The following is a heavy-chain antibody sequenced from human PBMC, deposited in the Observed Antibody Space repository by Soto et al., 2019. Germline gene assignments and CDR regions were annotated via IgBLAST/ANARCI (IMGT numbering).Heavy chain of an antibody. CDR2: IYYSGST. CDR3: ARGVSGSYGQFDY. D-gene: IGHD1-26*01. Sequence: SETLSLTCTVSGGSISSYYWSWIRQPPGKGLEWIGYIYYSGSTNYNPALKSRVTISVDTSKNQFSLKLSSFTAADTAVYYCARGVSGSYGQFDYWGQGTLVTVSS. V-gene: IGHV4-59*01. CDR1: GGSISSYY. J-gene: IGHJ4*02.